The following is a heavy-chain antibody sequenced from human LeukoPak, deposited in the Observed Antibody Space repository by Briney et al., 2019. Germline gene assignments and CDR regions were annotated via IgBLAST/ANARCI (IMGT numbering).Heavy chain of an antibody. CDR3: AIPMSQYSSSSRRALHSQQYFQH. CDR2: INHSGST. CDR1: GGSFSGYY. D-gene: IGHD6-6*01. V-gene: IGHV4-34*01. Sequence: KPSETLSLTCAVYGGSFSGYYWSWIRQPPGKGLEWLGEINHSGSTNYNPSLKSRVTISVDTSKNQFSLKLSSVTAADTAVYYCAIPMSQYSSSSRRALHSQQYFQHWGQGTLVTVSS. J-gene: IGHJ1*01.